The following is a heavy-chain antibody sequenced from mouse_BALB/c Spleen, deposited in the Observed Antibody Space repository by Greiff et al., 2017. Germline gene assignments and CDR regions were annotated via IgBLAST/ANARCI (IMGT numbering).Heavy chain of an antibody. D-gene: IGHD2-1*01. Sequence: VQLQQSGPELVKPGASVKISCKASGYTFTDYKMHWVKQSHGKGLEWIGYIYPYNGGTGYNQKFKSKATLTVDNSSSTAYMELRSLTSEDSAVYYCAREGLGNCVAMDYWGQGTSVTVSS. CDR2: IYPYNGGT. CDR1: GYTFTDYK. V-gene: IGHV1S29*02. CDR3: AREGLGNCVAMDY. J-gene: IGHJ4*01.